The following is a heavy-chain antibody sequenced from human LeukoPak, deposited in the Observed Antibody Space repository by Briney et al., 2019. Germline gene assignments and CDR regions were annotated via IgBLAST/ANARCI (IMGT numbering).Heavy chain of an antibody. CDR2: IRGSGSNT. D-gene: IGHD2-15*01. Sequence: QPGGSLRLSCAASGFTFSGYTMNWVRQAPGKGLEWVSAIRGSGSNTYHADSVKGRFTISRDNSKNTLYLQMHSLRAEDTAVYYCAKHSDGSCYSGEDYWGQGTLVTVSS. CDR1: GFTFSGYT. V-gene: IGHV3-23*01. J-gene: IGHJ4*02. CDR3: AKHSDGSCYSGEDY.